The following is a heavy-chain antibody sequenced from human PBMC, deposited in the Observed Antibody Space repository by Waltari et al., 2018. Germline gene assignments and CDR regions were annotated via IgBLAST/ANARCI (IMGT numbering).Heavy chain of an antibody. CDR1: TNSRIPLP. CDR2: FAPGNGET. J-gene: IGHJ4*02. CDR3: ATDIGGY. D-gene: IGHD2-15*01. Sequence: QVQLVQSGAALTKPGASVKVSCKFHTNSRIPLPLQWVRPGQGQGLEGMGSFAPGNGETIYAQKFLGRLTMTEDASTDTAYMELRTLRSEDTAIYFCATDIGGYWGQGTLVTVSS. V-gene: IGHV1-24*01.